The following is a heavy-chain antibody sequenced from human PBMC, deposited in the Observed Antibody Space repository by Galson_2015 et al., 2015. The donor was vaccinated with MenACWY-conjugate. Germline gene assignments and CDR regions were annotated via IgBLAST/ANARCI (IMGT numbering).Heavy chain of an antibody. Sequence: SLRLSCAASGFTFSSFAMSWVRQAPGKGLEWVSVITSSGGTTYYADSVKGRFTISRDNPKNTLYLQMDTLTAADTAVYYCARWNFDAYGMDVWGQGTTVTVSS. CDR3: ARWNFDAYGMDV. V-gene: IGHV3-23*01. J-gene: IGHJ6*02. CDR2: ITSSGGTT. D-gene: IGHD1-7*01. CDR1: GFTFSSFA.